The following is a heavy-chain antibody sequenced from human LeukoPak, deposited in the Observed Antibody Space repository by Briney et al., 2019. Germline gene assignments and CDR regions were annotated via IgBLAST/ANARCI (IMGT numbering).Heavy chain of an antibody. Sequence: SETLSLTCTVSGGSISSYYWSWIRQPPGKGLEWIGYIYYSGSTNYNPSLKSRVTISVDTSKNLFSLKLSSVTAADTAVYYCASWRLELDAFDIWGQGTMVTVSS. J-gene: IGHJ3*02. D-gene: IGHD1-7*01. CDR1: GGSISSYY. CDR3: ASWRLELDAFDI. V-gene: IGHV4-59*08. CDR2: IYYSGST.